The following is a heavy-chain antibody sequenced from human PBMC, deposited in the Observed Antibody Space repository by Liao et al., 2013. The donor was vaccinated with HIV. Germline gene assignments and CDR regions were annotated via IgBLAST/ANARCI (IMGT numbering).Heavy chain of an antibody. D-gene: IGHD3-10*01. J-gene: IGHJ6*03. CDR1: GGSISSGDYY. CDR2: IYYSGST. V-gene: IGHV4-30-4*08. Sequence: QVQLQESGPGLVKPSQTLSLTCTVSGGSISSGDYYWSWIRQPPGKGLEWIGYIYYSGSTYYNPSLKSRVTISVDTSKNQFSLKLSSVTAADTAVYYCARAHNMVRPEAAGWNPYYYYYMDVWGKGTTVTVSS. CDR3: ARAHNMVRPEAAGWNPYYYYYMDV.